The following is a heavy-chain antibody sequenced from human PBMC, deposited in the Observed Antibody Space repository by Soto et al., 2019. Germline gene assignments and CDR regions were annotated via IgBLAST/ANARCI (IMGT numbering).Heavy chain of an antibody. CDR3: AGGITIVRGGESWFDP. CDR1: GGSISSGGYS. D-gene: IGHD3-10*01. V-gene: IGHV4-30-2*01. Sequence: SETLSLTCAVSGGSISSGGYSWSWIRQPPGKGLEWIGYIYHSGSTYYNPSLKSRVTISVDRSKNQFSLKLSSVTAADTAVYYCAGGITIVRGGESWFDPWGQGTLVTVSS. CDR2: IYHSGST. J-gene: IGHJ5*02.